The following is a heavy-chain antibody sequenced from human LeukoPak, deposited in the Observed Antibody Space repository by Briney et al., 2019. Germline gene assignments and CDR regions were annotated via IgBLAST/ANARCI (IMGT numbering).Heavy chain of an antibody. CDR1: GFTFSSYA. D-gene: IGHD3-10*01. Sequence: GGSLRLSCAASGFTFSSYAMSWVRQAPGKGLEWVSAISGSGGSTYYADSVKGRFTISRDNSKNTLYLQMNSLRAEDTAVYYCAKDRGGTMVRGATDCWGQGTLVTVSS. CDR2: ISGSGGST. J-gene: IGHJ4*02. V-gene: IGHV3-23*01. CDR3: AKDRGGTMVRGATDC.